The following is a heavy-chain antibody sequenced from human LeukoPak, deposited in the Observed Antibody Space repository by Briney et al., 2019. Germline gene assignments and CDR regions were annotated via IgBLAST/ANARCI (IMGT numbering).Heavy chain of an antibody. Sequence: PSETLSLTCTVSGGSISSSSYYWGWTRQPPGKAREWIGSIYYSGSTYYNPSLKSRVTISVDTSKNQFSLKLSSVTAADTAVYYCARQAWELLNDAFDIWGKGTMVTVSS. CDR2: IYYSGST. V-gene: IGHV4-39*01. D-gene: IGHD1-26*01. J-gene: IGHJ3*02. CDR3: ARQAWELLNDAFDI. CDR1: GGSISSSSYY.